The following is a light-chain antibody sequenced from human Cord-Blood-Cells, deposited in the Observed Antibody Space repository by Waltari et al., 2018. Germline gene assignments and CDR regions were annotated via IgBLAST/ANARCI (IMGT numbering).Light chain of an antibody. CDR3: QQRSNWRGT. Sequence: EILLTPSPATLTLSRGERATLSCRASQSVSSYLAWYQQKPGQAPRLLIYDASNRATGIPARFSGSGSGTDFTLTISSLEPEDFAVYYCQQRSNWRGTFGPGTKVDIK. J-gene: IGKJ3*01. V-gene: IGKV3-11*01. CDR1: QSVSSY. CDR2: DAS.